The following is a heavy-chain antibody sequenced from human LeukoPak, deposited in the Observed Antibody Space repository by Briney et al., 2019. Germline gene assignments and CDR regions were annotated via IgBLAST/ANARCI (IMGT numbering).Heavy chain of an antibody. CDR1: GGSNSTSNYY. V-gene: IGHV4-39*01. Sequence: SETLSLTCTVSGGSNSTSNYYWDWIRQPPGKGLEWIGSDYYSGSTYYNPSLKSRITISIDTSKNQFSLKLSSVTAADTALYYCARRLRYLDYWGQGTLVTVSS. CDR3: ARRLRYLDY. CDR2: DYYSGST. J-gene: IGHJ4*02. D-gene: IGHD3-9*01.